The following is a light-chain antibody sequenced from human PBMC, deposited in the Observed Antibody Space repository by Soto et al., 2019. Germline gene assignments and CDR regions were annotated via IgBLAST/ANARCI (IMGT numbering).Light chain of an antibody. V-gene: IGLV2-14*01. CDR3: SSYTFTSTLYV. Sequence: QSVLTQPASVSGSPGQSITISCTGTSSDVGGYNYVSWYQQHPGKAPKLMIYEVTNRPSGVSSRFSGSKSGNTASMTISGFQAEDEADYYCSSYTFTSTLYVFGTGTKVTVL. CDR2: EVT. CDR1: SSDVGGYNY. J-gene: IGLJ1*01.